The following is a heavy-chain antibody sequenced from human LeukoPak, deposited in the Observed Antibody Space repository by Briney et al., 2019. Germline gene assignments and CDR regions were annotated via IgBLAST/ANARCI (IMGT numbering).Heavy chain of an antibody. CDR2: ISGSGGTT. CDR3: AKGRTVLNDALDV. Sequence: GGSLRLSCAASGFSLSHYAISWVRQTPRKGLEWVSVISGSGGTTFYADPVKGRFTISRDNSNNTLYLQMNSLSVGDTAVYYCAKGRTVLNDALDVWGQGTMVTVSS. V-gene: IGHV3-23*01. CDR1: GFSLSHYA. D-gene: IGHD4-11*01. J-gene: IGHJ3*01.